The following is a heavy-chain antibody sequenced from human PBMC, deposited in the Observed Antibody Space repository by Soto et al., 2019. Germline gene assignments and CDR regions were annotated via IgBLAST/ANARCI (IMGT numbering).Heavy chain of an antibody. V-gene: IGHV5-51*01. CDR3: GRLDDSGTVIDY. J-gene: IGHJ4*02. CDR1: GYDFSNYW. D-gene: IGHD1-26*01. CDR2: IFPDDSDT. Sequence: PXESLKISCEGSGYDFSNYWIAWVRQMPGKGLEWMGIIFPDDSDTKYSPSFQGQVTISADRSISTAYLQWSSPKASDSAMYYCGRLDDSGTVIDYWGQGTLVTVSS.